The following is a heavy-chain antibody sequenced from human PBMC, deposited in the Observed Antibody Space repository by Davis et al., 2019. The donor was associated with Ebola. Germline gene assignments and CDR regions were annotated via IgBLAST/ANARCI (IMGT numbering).Heavy chain of an antibody. J-gene: IGHJ4*02. CDR1: GYSFTNYG. D-gene: IGHD3-16*01. V-gene: IGHV1-18*01. Sequence: ASVKVSCKASGYSFTNYGINWVRQAPGQGLEWMGWISGYNGNTIYAERLQGRVTMTTETSTKTAYMELRSLRSDDTAVYYCARELSLNWGLCDYWGQGTLVTVSS. CDR2: ISGYNGNT. CDR3: ARELSLNWGLCDY.